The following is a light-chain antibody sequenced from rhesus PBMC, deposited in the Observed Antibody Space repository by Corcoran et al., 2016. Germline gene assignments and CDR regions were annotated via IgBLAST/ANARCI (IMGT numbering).Light chain of an antibody. V-gene: IGKV1-43*01. CDR1: QDIRTY. CDR3: TQHNSNPPT. Sequence: DIQMTQSPSSLSASAGDTVTIICRASQDIRTYLNWYKQKPGKAPKRLIFAASTLERGVPSRFSGSGSGAEFTLTISSLQPDDFATYYCTQHNSNPPTFGQVTKVEIK. J-gene: IGKJ1*01. CDR2: AAS.